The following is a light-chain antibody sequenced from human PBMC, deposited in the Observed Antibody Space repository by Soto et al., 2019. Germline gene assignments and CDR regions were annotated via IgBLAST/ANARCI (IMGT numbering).Light chain of an antibody. J-gene: IGKJ4*01. Sequence: EIVMTQSPATLSVSPGERGTLSCRASQSVSSNLAWYQQKPGQAPRLLIYGASTRATGIPARFSGSGSGTEFTLTLSSLQSQDFAVYYCQQYNDWPLTFGGGTKVDIK. CDR2: GAS. CDR1: QSVSSN. V-gene: IGKV3-15*01. CDR3: QQYNDWPLT.